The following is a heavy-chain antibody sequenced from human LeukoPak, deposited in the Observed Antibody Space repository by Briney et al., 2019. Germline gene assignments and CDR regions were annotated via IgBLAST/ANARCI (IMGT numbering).Heavy chain of an antibody. CDR2: IIPIFGTA. CDR1: GGTFSSYA. Sequence: ASVKVSCKASGGTFSSYAISWVRQAPGQGLEWMGGIIPIFGTANYAQKFQGRVTITADESTSTAYMELSSLRSEDTAVYYCARGESYDYVWGSYRYNWFDPWGQGTLVTVSS. J-gene: IGHJ5*02. V-gene: IGHV1-69*13. D-gene: IGHD3-16*02. CDR3: ARGESYDYVWGSYRYNWFDP.